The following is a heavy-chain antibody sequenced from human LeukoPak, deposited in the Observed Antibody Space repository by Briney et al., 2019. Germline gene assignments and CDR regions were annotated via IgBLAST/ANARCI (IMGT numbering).Heavy chain of an antibody. Sequence: GASVKVSCKASGGTFSSYAISWVRQAPGQGLEWMGGIIPIFGTANYAQKFQGRVTITADESTSTAYMELSSLRSEDTAVYYCAEGGLRGIPFDYWGQGTLVTVSS. J-gene: IGHJ4*02. V-gene: IGHV1-69*13. CDR2: IIPIFGTA. D-gene: IGHD3-16*01. CDR3: AEGGLRGIPFDY. CDR1: GGTFSSYA.